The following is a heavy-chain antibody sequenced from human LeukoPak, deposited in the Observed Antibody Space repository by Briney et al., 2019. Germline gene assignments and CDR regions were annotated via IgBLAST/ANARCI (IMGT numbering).Heavy chain of an antibody. CDR3: ARGRVWYSSSFPGMDV. Sequence: GGSLRLSCAASGFTFSDYYMNWIRQAPGKGLEWVSYISSSGSTIYYADSVKGRFTISRDNAKNSLYLQMNSLRAEDTAVYYCARGRVWYSSSFPGMDVWGQGTTVTVSS. V-gene: IGHV3-11*01. D-gene: IGHD6-6*01. J-gene: IGHJ6*02. CDR1: GFTFSDYY. CDR2: ISSSGSTI.